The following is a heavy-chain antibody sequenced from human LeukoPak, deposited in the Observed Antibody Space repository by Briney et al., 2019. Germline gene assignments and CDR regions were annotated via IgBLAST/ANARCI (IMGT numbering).Heavy chain of an antibody. CDR3: AKTRSSSGWTGTFDY. D-gene: IGHD6-19*01. CDR1: GFTFSNYG. J-gene: IGHJ4*02. CDR2: IWYDGSNK. Sequence: RSGGSLRLSCAASGFTFSNYGMQWVRQAPGKGVEWVAVIWYDGSNKYYADSVKGRFTISRDNSKNALYLQMNSLRAEDTAVYYWAKTRSSSGWTGTFDYWGQGTLVTVSS. V-gene: IGHV3-33*06.